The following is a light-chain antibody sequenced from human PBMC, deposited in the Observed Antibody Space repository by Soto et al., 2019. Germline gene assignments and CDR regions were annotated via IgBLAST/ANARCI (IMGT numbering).Light chain of an antibody. Sequence: EIVMTQSPATLSVSPGERATLSCRASQSVSNNLAWYQKKPGQAPRLLIYGASTRATGIPARFSGSGSGTEFTLTISRLQSEDVAVYYCQQYNNWWTVGQGTKVEIK. V-gene: IGKV3-15*01. J-gene: IGKJ1*01. CDR3: QQYNNWWT. CDR1: QSVSNN. CDR2: GAS.